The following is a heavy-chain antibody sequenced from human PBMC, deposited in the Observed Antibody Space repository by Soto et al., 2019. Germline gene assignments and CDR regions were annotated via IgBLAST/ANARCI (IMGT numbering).Heavy chain of an antibody. J-gene: IGHJ5*02. CDR1: GFTFSDYY. CDR3: VRVGYVYGNDP. D-gene: IGHD3-10*01. CDR2: ISSSGATI. V-gene: IGHV3-11*01. Sequence: QVQLVESGGGLVKSGGSLRLSCAASGFTFSDYYMSWIRQAPGKGLEWISYISSSGATIYYADSVKGRFTTSRDNANNSLFLEMNILRAEYTAFYYFVRVGYVYGNDPCCQGTLVAVSS.